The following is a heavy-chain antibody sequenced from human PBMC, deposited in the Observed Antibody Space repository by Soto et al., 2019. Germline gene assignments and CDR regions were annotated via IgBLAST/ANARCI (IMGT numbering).Heavy chain of an antibody. CDR3: ARDYWFLEWLLLYYFDY. CDR1: GFTFSSYA. CDR2: ISYDGSNK. V-gene: IGHV3-30-3*01. Sequence: GGSLRLSCAASGFTFSSYAMHWVRQAPGKGLEWVAVISYDGSNKYYADSVKGRFTISRDNSKNTLYLQMNSLRAEDTAVYYCARDYWFLEWLLLYYFDYWGQGTLVTVSS. D-gene: IGHD3-3*01. J-gene: IGHJ4*02.